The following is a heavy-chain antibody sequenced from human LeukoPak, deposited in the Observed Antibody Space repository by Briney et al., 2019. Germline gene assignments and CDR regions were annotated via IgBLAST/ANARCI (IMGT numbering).Heavy chain of an antibody. CDR3: AKQKPTNYDFWSGYWFDY. CDR1: GFTFSSYW. J-gene: IGHJ4*02. V-gene: IGHV3-23*01. Sequence: PGGSLRLSCAASGFTFSSYWMSWVRQAPGKGLEWVSAISGSGGSTYYADSVKGRFTISRDNSKNTLYLQMNSLRAEDTAVYYCAKQKPTNYDFWSGYWFDYWGQGTLVTVSS. CDR2: ISGSGGST. D-gene: IGHD3-3*01.